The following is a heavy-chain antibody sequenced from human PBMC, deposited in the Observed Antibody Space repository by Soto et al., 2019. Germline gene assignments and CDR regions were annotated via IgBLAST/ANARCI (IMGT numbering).Heavy chain of an antibody. Sequence: SVKVSCKVSGYTLTELSIHWVRQAPGKGLEWMGRIIPILGIANYAQKFQGRVTITADKSTSTAYMELSSLRSEDTAVYYCARDPGSSRPWWFDPWGQGTLVTVSS. CDR1: GYTLTELS. D-gene: IGHD2-2*01. CDR3: ARDPGSSRPWWFDP. CDR2: IIPILGIA. J-gene: IGHJ5*02. V-gene: IGHV1-69*04.